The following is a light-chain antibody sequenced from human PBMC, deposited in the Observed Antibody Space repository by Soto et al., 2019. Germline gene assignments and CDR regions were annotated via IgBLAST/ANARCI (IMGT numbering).Light chain of an antibody. CDR3: QQYNSCPPIT. CDR2: GAS. CDR1: QSVSIN. V-gene: IGKV3-15*01. J-gene: IGKJ5*01. Sequence: EIVMTQSPAALSLSPGESATLSCRASQSVSINLAWYQQKPGQAPRLVIFGASTRATGIPARFSGSGSGTEFTLTISSLQSEDFAVYYCQQYNSCPPITFGQGTRLEIK.